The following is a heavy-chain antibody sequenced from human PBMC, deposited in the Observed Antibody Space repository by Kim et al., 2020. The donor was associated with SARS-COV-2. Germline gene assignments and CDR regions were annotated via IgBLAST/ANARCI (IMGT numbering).Heavy chain of an antibody. CDR2: INHRGST. D-gene: IGHD3-10*01. J-gene: IGHJ3*02. Sequence: SETLSLTCAVYGASLNNFYWSWLRQSPGTGLEWIAEINHRGSTNYNPSLKSRVTISADTSKSQFSLKVNSVTVADTAVYYCARETSRGDDAFDIWGHGTILTVSS. V-gene: IGHV4-34*01. CDR3: ARETSRGDDAFDI. CDR1: GASLNNFY.